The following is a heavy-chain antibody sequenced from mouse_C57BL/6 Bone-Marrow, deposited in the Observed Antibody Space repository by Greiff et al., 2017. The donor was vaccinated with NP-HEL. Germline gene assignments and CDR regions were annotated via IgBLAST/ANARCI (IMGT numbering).Heavy chain of an antibody. CDR3: ARAPVYYFDD. CDR2: ISDGGSYT. CDR1: GFTFSSYA. V-gene: IGHV5-4*03. J-gene: IGHJ2*01. Sequence: EVKVVESGGGLVKPGGSLKLSCAASGFTFSSYAMSWVRQTPEKRLEWVATISDGGSYTYYPDNVKGRFTSSRDNAKNNLYLQMSHLKSEDTAMYYCARAPVYYFDDWGQGTTLTVSS.